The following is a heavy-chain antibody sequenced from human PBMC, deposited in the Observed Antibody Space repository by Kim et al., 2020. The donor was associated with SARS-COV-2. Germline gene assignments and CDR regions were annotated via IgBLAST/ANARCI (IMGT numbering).Heavy chain of an antibody. V-gene: IGHV3-66*01. CDR3: ARDGASGGSVVPAANDAFDI. Sequence: GGSLRLSCAASGFTVSSNYMSWVRQAPGKGLEWVSVIYSGGSTYYADSVKGRFTISRDNSKNTLYLQMNSLRAEDTAVYYCARDGASGGSVVPAANDAFDIWGQGTMVTVSS. CDR1: GFTVSSNY. J-gene: IGHJ3*02. CDR2: IYSGGST. D-gene: IGHD2-2*01.